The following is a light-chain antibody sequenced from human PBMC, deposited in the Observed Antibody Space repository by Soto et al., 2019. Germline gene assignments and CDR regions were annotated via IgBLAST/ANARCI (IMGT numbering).Light chain of an antibody. CDR2: DVT. CDR3: SSYAGDNNLV. Sequence: QSALTQPRSVSGSPGQSVTISCTGTISDVGGYNYVSWYQHHPGKAPKLLISDVTKRPSWVPDRFSGSKSGNTASLTISDLQAEDEADYCCSSYAGDNNLVFGGGTKVTVL. V-gene: IGLV2-11*01. CDR1: ISDVGGYNY. J-gene: IGLJ2*01.